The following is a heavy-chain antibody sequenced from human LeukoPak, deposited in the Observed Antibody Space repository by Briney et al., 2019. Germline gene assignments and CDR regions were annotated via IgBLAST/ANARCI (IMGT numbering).Heavy chain of an antibody. Sequence: GGSLRLSCAASGFTFSSCTFFWVRQAPGKGLEWVASITSTSTYIYYADSVQGRFAVSRDNAKNSLYLQMNSLRAEDTAVFYCVRRGPNNSGLDYWGQGTLVTVSS. V-gene: IGHV3-21*01. CDR3: VRRGPNNSGLDY. CDR2: ITSTSTYI. J-gene: IGHJ4*02. D-gene: IGHD5-12*01. CDR1: GFTFSSCT.